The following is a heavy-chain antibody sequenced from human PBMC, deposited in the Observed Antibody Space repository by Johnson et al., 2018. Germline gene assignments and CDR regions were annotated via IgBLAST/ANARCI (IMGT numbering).Heavy chain of an antibody. D-gene: IGHD3-9*01. J-gene: IGHJ6*02. CDR1: GFTFDDYA. CDR2: ISWSSGSI. V-gene: IGHV3-9*01. CDR3: ARDPYFDTGYYYYYGMDV. Sequence: VQLGEAGVGLVQPGGSLRLSCAASGFTFDDYAMHWVRQAPGKGLEWVSGISWSSGSIGSADSGKGRFTISRDNAKNSLYLQMNSPRAKDTAVYDCARDPYFDTGYYYYYGMDVWGQGTTVTVSS.